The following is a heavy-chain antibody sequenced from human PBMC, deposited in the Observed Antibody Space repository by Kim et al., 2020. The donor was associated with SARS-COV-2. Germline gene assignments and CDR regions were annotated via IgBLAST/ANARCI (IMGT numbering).Heavy chain of an antibody. V-gene: IGHV1-46*01. J-gene: IGHJ4*02. CDR3: ARDRELTTFDFDY. D-gene: IGHD4-4*01. CDR1: GYTFTGYH. CDR2: INPNGGST. Sequence: ASVKVSCKASGYTFTGYHVHWVRQAPGQGLEWMGIINPNGGSTTYAQKFQGRVTMTRDTSTSTVYMELSSLRSEDTAVYYCARDRELTTFDFDYWAREPWSPSPQ.